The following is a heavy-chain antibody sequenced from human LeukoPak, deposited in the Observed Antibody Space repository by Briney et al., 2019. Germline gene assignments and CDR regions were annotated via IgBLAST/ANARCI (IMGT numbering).Heavy chain of an antibody. CDR1: GGSISSSSYY. Sequence: SETLSLTCTVSGGSISSSSYYWGWIRQPPWRGLEWIGSIYYSGSTYYNPSLKSRVTISVDTSKNQFSLKLSSVTAADTAVYYCARTSSGWFKYSGYWGQGTLVTVSS. CDR2: IYYSGST. D-gene: IGHD6-19*01. V-gene: IGHV4-39*01. J-gene: IGHJ4*02. CDR3: ARTSSGWFKYSGY.